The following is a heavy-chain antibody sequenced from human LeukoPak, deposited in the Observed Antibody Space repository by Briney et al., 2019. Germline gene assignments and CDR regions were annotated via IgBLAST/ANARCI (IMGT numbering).Heavy chain of an antibody. CDR3: AGDDLGADY. J-gene: IGHJ4*02. CDR2: ISYSGST. CDR1: GGSISTYY. D-gene: IGHD3-16*01. Sequence: SQTLSLTCTVSGGSISTYYWNWIRQPPGKGLEWVGYISYSGSTNYNPSLTSRVTISIDTSRNQFSLKLNSVTAADTAVYYCAGDDLGADYWGQGTLVTVSS. V-gene: IGHV4-59*01.